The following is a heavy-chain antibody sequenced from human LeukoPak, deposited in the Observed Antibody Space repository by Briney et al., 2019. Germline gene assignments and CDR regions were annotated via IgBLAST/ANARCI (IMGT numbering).Heavy chain of an antibody. Sequence: SETLSLTCAVSGSSITSDYFWGWIRQPPGKGLEWIATIYYSWGMYFNPSLKSRVTVSLDASKNQFSLKMTSLTAADTAIYYCARNVTAGFFDYWGQGIMVCVSS. CDR2: IYYSWGM. CDR1: GSSITSDYF. D-gene: IGHD1-1*01. CDR3: ARNVTAGFFDY. V-gene: IGHV4-38-2*01. J-gene: IGHJ4*02.